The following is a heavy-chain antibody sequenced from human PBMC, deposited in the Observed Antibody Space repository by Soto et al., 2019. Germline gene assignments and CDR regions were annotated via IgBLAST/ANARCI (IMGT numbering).Heavy chain of an antibody. CDR2: IKSKTDGGTT. CDR1: GFTFSNAW. J-gene: IGHJ5*02. Sequence: GGSLRLSCAASGFTFSNAWMSWVRQAPGKGLEWVGRIKSKTDGGTTDYAAPVKGRFTISRDDSKNTLYLQMNSLKTEDTAVYYCTTDPSNDFWSGYLGWFDPWGQGTLVTVSS. V-gene: IGHV3-15*01. D-gene: IGHD3-3*01. CDR3: TTDPSNDFWSGYLGWFDP.